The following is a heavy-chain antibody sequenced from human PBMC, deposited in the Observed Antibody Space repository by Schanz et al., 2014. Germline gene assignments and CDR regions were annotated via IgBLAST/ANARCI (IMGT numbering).Heavy chain of an antibody. J-gene: IGHJ3*02. CDR2: IYYRGST. CDR3: ARERDALDI. V-gene: IGHV4-31*03. Sequence: QVQLQQSGPGLVKPSQTLSLTCTVSGDSISSSGSYWTGIRRHPGKGLEWIGYIYYRGSTYYNPSLKSRVTISTDMSRNQFSLRLKSVTAADTALYYCARERDALDIWGQGTMVIVSS. CDR1: GDSISSSGSY.